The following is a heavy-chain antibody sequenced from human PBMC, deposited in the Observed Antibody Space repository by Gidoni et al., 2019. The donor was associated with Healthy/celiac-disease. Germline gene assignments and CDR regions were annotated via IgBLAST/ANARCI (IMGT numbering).Heavy chain of an antibody. CDR2: INHSGST. CDR1: GGSFSGYY. CDR3: ARQVGVVVVAATRGYFDY. J-gene: IGHJ4*02. D-gene: IGHD2-15*01. V-gene: IGHV4-34*01. Sequence: QVQLQQCGAGLLKPSVTLSLTCAVYGGSFSGYYWSWIRQPPGKGLEWIGEINHSGSTNYNPSLKSRVTISVDTSKNQFSLKLSSVTAADTAVYYRARQVGVVVVAATRGYFDYWGQGTLVTVSS.